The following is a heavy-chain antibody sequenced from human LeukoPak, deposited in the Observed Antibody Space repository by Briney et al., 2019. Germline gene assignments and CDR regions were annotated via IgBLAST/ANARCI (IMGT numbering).Heavy chain of an antibody. CDR3: ARYRGYGMDV. Sequence: GGSLRLSCAASGFTVNSNDMSWVRQAPGKGLEWVAVIYSGGSTYYADSVKGRFTISRDNSKNTLFLQMNSLRAEDTAVYCCARYRGYGMDVWGQGTTVTVSS. CDR2: IYSGGST. J-gene: IGHJ6*02. V-gene: IGHV3-66*01. D-gene: IGHD1-26*01. CDR1: GFTVNSND.